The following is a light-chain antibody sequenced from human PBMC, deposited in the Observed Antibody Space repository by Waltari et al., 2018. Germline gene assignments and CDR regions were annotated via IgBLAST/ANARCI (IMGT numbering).Light chain of an antibody. V-gene: IGLV3-27*01. J-gene: IGLJ2*01. CDR3: YSSTDNSGI. CDR1: VLTKKY. Sequence: SYELTQPSSVSVSPGQTAKIPCSGDVLTKKYARWFQQKPGQAPVLMIYTDSERPSRIPERFSGSSSGATVTLTITGAQVEDEADYYCYSSTDNSGIFGGGTTLTVL. CDR2: TDS.